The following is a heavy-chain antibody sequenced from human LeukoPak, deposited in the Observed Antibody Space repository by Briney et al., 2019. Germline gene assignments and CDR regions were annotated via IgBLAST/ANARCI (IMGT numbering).Heavy chain of an antibody. J-gene: IGHJ4*02. CDR3: ARGRRELKYAPDY. D-gene: IGHD2-2*01. V-gene: IGHV4-31*03. CDR1: GASMRSETHY. CDR2: IYYTAGA. Sequence: SETLSLTCTVSGASMRSETHYWSWLRQHPGKGPEWIAYIYYTAGAYYNPSLESRVSISLDASENQFSLKLSSVTAADTAVYYCARGRRELKYAPDYWGQGTLVTVSS.